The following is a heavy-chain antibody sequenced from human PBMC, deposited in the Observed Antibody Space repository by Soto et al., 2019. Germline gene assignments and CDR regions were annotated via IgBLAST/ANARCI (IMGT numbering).Heavy chain of an antibody. CDR3: AREEFSSGWSLGGGFDY. D-gene: IGHD6-19*01. CDR2: IWYDGSNK. V-gene: IGHV3-33*08. CDR1: GFTFSSYG. Sequence: VQLVESGGGLVKPGGSLRLSCAASGFTFSSYGMHWVRQAPGKGLEWVAVIWYDGSNKYYADSVKGRFTISRDNSKNTLYLQMNSLRAEDTAVYYCAREEFSSGWSLGGGFDYWGQGTLVTVSS. J-gene: IGHJ4*02.